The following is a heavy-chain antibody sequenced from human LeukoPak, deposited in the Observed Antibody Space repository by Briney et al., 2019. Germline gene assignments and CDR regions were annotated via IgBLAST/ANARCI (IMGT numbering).Heavy chain of an antibody. D-gene: IGHD3-22*01. J-gene: IGHJ5*02. CDR3: AKDQEIVVVIKGNWFDP. CDR2: IRYDGSNK. Sequence: GGSLRLSCAASGFTFSSYGMHWVRQAPGKGLEWVAFIRYDGSNKYYADSVKGRFTISRDNSKNTLFLQMNSLRAEDTAVYYCAKDQEIVVVIKGNWFDPWGQGTLVTVSS. CDR1: GFTFSSYG. V-gene: IGHV3-30*02.